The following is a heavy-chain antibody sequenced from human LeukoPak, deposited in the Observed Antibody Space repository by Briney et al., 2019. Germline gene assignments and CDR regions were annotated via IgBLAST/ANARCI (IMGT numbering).Heavy chain of an antibody. CDR1: AGSIISSTYY. Sequence: SETLSLTCTVSAGSIISSTYYWGWIRQPPGKGLEWIGNIYYSGRTYYNPSLKSRVTISLDTSKNQFYLKLSSVTAADTALYYCARKYFDWSSGAHRWFDPWGQGTLVTVSS. CDR2: IYYSGRT. V-gene: IGHV4-39*07. J-gene: IGHJ5*02. CDR3: ARKYFDWSSGAHRWFDP. D-gene: IGHD3-9*01.